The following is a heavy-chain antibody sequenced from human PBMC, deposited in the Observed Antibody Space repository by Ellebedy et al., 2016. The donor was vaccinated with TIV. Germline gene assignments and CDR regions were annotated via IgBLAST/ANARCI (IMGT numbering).Heavy chain of an antibody. V-gene: IGHV4-34*01. CDR3: ARGNLFELFH. CDR2: ITRSGAT. CDR1: GGSFSGYH. Sequence: SETLSLXXAVYGGSFSGYHWNWIRQPPGKRLEWIGEITRSGATNYNPSLRSRVTISVDTSKNQFSLELTSVTVADTAVYYCARGNLFELFHWGQGTLATVSS. D-gene: IGHD3-10*01. J-gene: IGHJ4*02.